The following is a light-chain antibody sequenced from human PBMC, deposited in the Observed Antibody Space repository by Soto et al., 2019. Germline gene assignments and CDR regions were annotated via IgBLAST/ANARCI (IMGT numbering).Light chain of an antibody. Sequence: QSALTQPASVSGSPGQSITISCTATSSDVGAYNHVSWYQQYPGKAPKLLIYDVSHRPSGVSDRFFGSKSGNTASLTISGLQTEDEADYYCSSFTSGNTVVLGGGTKVTVL. CDR2: DVS. J-gene: IGLJ2*01. CDR3: SSFTSGNTVV. CDR1: SSDVGAYNH. V-gene: IGLV2-14*03.